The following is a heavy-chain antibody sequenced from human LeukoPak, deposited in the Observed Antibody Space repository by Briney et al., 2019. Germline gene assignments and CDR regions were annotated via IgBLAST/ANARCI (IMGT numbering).Heavy chain of an antibody. Sequence: GASVKVSCKASGYIFSDYWIHWVRQAPGRGLECLGCIDPASGITNQPQKFQGRITVTRDTSASTVYMDLTGLTTEDTALYYCARVGAPGGLRPYHYYYWGQGTLVTVSS. J-gene: IGHJ4*02. CDR2: IDPASGIT. CDR1: GYIFSDYW. D-gene: IGHD3-16*01. CDR3: ARVGAPGGLRPYHYYY. V-gene: IGHV1-2*02.